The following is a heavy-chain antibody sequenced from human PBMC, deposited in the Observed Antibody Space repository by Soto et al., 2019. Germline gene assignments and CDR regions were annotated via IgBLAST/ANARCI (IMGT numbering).Heavy chain of an antibody. D-gene: IGHD3-22*01. CDR3: ARDLKVGGYYYYGMDV. J-gene: IGHJ6*02. CDR1: GFTVSSNY. CDR2: IYSGGST. Sequence: GGSLRLSCAASGFTVSSNYMSWVRQAPGKGLEWVSVIYSGGSTYYADSVKGRFTISRDNSKNTLYLQMNSLRAEDTAVYYCARDLKVGGYYYYGMDVWGQGTTVTVSS. V-gene: IGHV3-53*01.